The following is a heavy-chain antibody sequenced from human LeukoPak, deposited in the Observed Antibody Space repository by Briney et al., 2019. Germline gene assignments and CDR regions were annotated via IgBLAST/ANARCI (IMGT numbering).Heavy chain of an antibody. J-gene: IGHJ4*02. CDR3: ARAGQQLVPVPFDY. V-gene: IGHV3-30-3*01. CDR1: GFTFSSYA. Sequence: PGGSLRLSCAASGFTFSSYAMHWVRQAPGKGLEWVAVISYDGSNKYYADSVKGRFTISRDNSKNTLYLQMNSLRAEDTAVYYCARAGQQLVPVPFDYWGQGTLVTVSS. CDR2: ISYDGSNK. D-gene: IGHD6-13*01.